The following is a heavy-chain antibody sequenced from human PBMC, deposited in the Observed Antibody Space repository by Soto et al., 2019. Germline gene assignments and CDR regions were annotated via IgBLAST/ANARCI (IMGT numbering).Heavy chain of an antibody. CDR2: ISYSGNT. Sequence: SETLSLTCTVSGGSISSFYWSWIRQPPGKGLEWIGYISYSGNTNYNPSLKSRVTISADTSQNQFSLRLSSVTAADTAVYYCARVDYTVRYYYYYMDVWGKGTTVTVSS. V-gene: IGHV4-59*01. J-gene: IGHJ6*03. D-gene: IGHD4-4*01. CDR1: GGSISSFY. CDR3: ARVDYTVRYYYYYMDV.